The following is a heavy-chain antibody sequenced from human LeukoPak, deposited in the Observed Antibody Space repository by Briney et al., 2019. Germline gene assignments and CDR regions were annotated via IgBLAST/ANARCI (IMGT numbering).Heavy chain of an antibody. CDR2: ISSSSSYI. Sequence: GGSLRLSCAASGFTFSSYSMNWVRQAPGKGLEWVSSISSSSSYIYYADSVKGRFTISRDNAKNSLYLQMSSLRAEDTAVYYCARDFPGIAAAGIFDYWGQGTLVTVSS. CDR1: GFTFSSYS. J-gene: IGHJ4*02. V-gene: IGHV3-21*01. CDR3: ARDFPGIAAAGIFDY. D-gene: IGHD6-13*01.